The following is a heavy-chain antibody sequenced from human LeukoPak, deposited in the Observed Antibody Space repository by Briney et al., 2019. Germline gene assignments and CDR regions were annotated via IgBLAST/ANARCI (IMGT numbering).Heavy chain of an antibody. Sequence: SGPTLVKPTQTLTLTCTFSGFSLSTSGVGVGWIRHPPGKALEWLALIYWDDDKRYSPSLKSRLTITKDTSKNQVVLTMTNMDPIDTATYYCALSSRYCSGGSCRMVFDYWGQGTLVTVSS. V-gene: IGHV2-5*02. J-gene: IGHJ4*02. CDR2: IYWDDDK. CDR1: GFSLSTSGVG. CDR3: ALSSRYCSGGSCRMVFDY. D-gene: IGHD2-15*01.